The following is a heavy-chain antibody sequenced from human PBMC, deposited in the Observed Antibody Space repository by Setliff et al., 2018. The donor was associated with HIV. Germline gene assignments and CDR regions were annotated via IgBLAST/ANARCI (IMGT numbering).Heavy chain of an antibody. CDR3: ARGRDWAKTGDF. CDR1: GVSFSGDY. V-gene: IGHV4-34*01. CDR2: VHPSGSI. Sequence: KPSETLSLTCAVSGVSFSGDYWSWVRQPPGKGLEWIAEVHPSGSINYNSSLKSRVAISVDTSNNQFSLTMTSVTAADTAVYYCARGRDWAKTGDFWGQGALVTVS. D-gene: IGHD3-9*01. J-gene: IGHJ4*02.